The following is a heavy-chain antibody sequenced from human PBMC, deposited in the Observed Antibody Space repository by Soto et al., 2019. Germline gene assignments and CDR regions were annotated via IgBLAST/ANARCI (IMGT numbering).Heavy chain of an antibody. V-gene: IGHV3-23*01. CDR3: ASSLLSRCDY. J-gene: IGHJ4*02. Sequence: PGGSLRLSCAASGFTFSSYGMSWVRQAPGKGLEWVSAISGSGGSTYYADSVKGRFTISRDNAKNTLYLQMKSLRAEDTAVYYCASSLLSRCDYWGQGSLVTVSS. CDR1: GFTFSSYG. D-gene: IGHD1-26*01. CDR2: ISGSGGST.